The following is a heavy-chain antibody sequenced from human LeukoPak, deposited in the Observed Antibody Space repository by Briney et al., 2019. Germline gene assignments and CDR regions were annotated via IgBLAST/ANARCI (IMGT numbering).Heavy chain of an antibody. CDR3: ARGGRPDY. J-gene: IGHJ4*02. Sequence: WGSLRLSCAGSGFTFRISWMSWVRQAPGRGLEWVANIKEDGSEKNYVDSVKGRFTISRDNDKNLMYLQMNSLRAEDTAMYYCARGGRPDYWGQGILVTVSS. V-gene: IGHV3-7*05. CDR1: GFTFRISW. CDR2: IKEDGSEK. D-gene: IGHD6-6*01.